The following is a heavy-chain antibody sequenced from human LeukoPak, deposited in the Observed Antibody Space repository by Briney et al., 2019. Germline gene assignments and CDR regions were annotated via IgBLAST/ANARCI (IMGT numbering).Heavy chain of an antibody. Sequence: ASVKLSCKASGYTFTSYSISCVRQAPGQGLEWMGWISAYNSNTNYAQKLQGRVTMTTDTSTSTAYMELRSLRSDDTAVYYCARGQVGAAYSFWGQGTLVTVSS. CDR2: ISAYNSNT. D-gene: IGHD1-26*01. V-gene: IGHV1-18*01. CDR1: GYTFTSYS. CDR3: ARGQVGAAYSF. J-gene: IGHJ4*02.